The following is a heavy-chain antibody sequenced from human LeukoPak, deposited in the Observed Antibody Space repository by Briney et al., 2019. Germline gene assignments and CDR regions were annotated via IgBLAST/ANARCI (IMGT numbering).Heavy chain of an antibody. CDR3: ARDAGRFDP. CDR1: GYSIDNRYY. Sequence: PSETLSLTCTVSGYSIDNRYYWGWIRQPPGKGLEWIGSISHSGSTYYTPSLKSRDTISLDTSKNQFSLKLTSVTATDTAVYYCARDAGRFDPWGQGTLVTVSS. V-gene: IGHV4-38-2*02. CDR2: ISHSGST. J-gene: IGHJ5*02.